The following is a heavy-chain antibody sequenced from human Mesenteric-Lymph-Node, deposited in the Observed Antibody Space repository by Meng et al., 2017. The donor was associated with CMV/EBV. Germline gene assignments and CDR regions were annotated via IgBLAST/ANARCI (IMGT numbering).Heavy chain of an antibody. D-gene: IGHD3-16*01. CDR3: SKDGATEVAFGALFDQ. Sequence: LRLSCAASGFTCDDYAMHWVRQAPGKGLEGLAGISWNSGAIAYADSVKGRFSISRDNTNNSLYLQMNSLIPEDTALYYCSKDGATEVAFGALFDQWGRGTMVTVSS. CDR1: GFTCDDYA. J-gene: IGHJ4*02. CDR2: ISWNSGAI. V-gene: IGHV3-9*01.